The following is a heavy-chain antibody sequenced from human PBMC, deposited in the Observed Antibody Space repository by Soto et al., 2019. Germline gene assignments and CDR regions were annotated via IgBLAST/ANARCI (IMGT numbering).Heavy chain of an antibody. CDR2: IIPIFGTA. CDR3: ARAAVTYYYYGMDV. V-gene: IGHV1-69*13. J-gene: IGHJ6*02. Sequence: SVTGYWQAAGGSLSSDAISWVRQAPGQGLEWMGGIIPIFGTANYAQKFQGRVTITADESTSTAYMELSSLRSEDTAVYYCARAAVTYYYYGMDVWGQGTTVTVSS. D-gene: IGHD2-15*01. CDR1: GGSLSSDA.